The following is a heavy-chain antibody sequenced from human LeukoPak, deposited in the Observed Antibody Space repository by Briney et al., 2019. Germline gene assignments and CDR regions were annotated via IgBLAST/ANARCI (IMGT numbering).Heavy chain of an antibody. CDR1: GFTFSSYA. CDR2: ISGSGGST. J-gene: IGHJ6*02. D-gene: IGHD3-3*01. V-gene: IGHV3-23*01. CDR3: ADVGFYDFWSGFGYGMDV. Sequence: GGSLRLSCAASGFTFSSYAMSWVRQAPGKGLEWVSAISGSGGSTYYADSVKGRFTISRDNSKNTLYLQMNSLRAEDTAVYNCADVGFYDFWSGFGYGMDVWGQGTTVTVSS.